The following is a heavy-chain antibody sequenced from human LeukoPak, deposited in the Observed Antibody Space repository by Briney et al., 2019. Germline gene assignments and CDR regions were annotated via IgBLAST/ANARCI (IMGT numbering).Heavy chain of an antibody. CDR2: IYFGGST. J-gene: IGHJ4*02. D-gene: IGHD6-13*01. V-gene: IGHV4-39*02. Sequence: SETLSLTCTVSGGSISSYYWGWIRQPPGKGLEWIGNIYFGGSTYYNPSLKSRVTISIDTSKKHFSLKLSSVTAADTAVYYCARDLDSSSSGTYWGQGTLVTVSS. CDR1: GGSISSYY. CDR3: ARDLDSSSSGTY.